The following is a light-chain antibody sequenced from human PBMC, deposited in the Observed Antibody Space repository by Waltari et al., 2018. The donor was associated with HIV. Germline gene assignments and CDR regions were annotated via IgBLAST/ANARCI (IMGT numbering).Light chain of an antibody. CDR3: QSADSSGSSWV. Sequence: SYELTQPPSVSVSPGQTARITCSGDSLPKQYVYWYQQRPVRAPVLVIYKDSERPSAIQERFSGSRSVTTVTLTISGVQADDESDYYCQSADSSGSSWVFGGGTKLTV. CDR2: KDS. CDR1: SLPKQY. V-gene: IGLV3-25*03. J-gene: IGLJ3*02.